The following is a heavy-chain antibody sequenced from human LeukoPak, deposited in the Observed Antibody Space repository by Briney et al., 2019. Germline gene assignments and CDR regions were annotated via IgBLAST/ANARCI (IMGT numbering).Heavy chain of an antibody. CDR1: GGSFSGYY. CDR2: INHSGST. D-gene: IGHD6-13*01. CDR3: ARGLVAAADPYYFDY. J-gene: IGHJ4*02. Sequence: SETLSLTCAVYGGSFSGYYWSWICQPPGKGLEWIGEINHSGSTNYNPSLKSRVTISVDTSKNQFSLKLSSVTAADTAVYYCARGLVAAADPYYFDYWGQGTLVTVSS. V-gene: IGHV4-34*01.